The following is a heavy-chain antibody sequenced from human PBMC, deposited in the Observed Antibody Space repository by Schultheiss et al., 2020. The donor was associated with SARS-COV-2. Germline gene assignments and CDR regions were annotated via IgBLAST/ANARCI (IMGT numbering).Heavy chain of an antibody. V-gene: IGHV4-59*08. Sequence: SETLSLTCTVSGGSISDYYWSWIRQPPGKGLEWIGYFYYSGNTNYNPSLKSRVTFSVDTSKNQFSLKLSSVTAADTAVYYCARTYCSSTSCLYGYYYYYMDVWGKGTTVTVSS. J-gene: IGHJ6*03. CDR1: GGSISDYY. CDR3: ARTYCSSTSCLYGYYYYYMDV. CDR2: FYYSGNT. D-gene: IGHD2-2*01.